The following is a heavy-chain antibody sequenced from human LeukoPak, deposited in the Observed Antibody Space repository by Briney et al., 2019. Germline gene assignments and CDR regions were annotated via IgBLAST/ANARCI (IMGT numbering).Heavy chain of an antibody. V-gene: IGHV1-18*01. J-gene: IGHJ4*02. D-gene: IGHD3-22*01. CDR3: ARDLCYYDSSGYYCFSLGY. CDR2: ISAYNGNT. CDR1: GYTFTSYG. Sequence: GASVKVSCKASGYTFTSYGISWVRQAPGQGLEWMGWISAYNGNTNYAQKLQGRVTTTSDTSTSTAYMELRSLRSDDTAVYYCARDLCYYDSSGYYCFSLGYWGQGTLVTVSS.